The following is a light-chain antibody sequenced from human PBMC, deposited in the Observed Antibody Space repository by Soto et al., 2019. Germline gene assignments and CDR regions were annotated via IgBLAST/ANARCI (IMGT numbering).Light chain of an antibody. Sequence: QSALTQPRSVSGSPGQSVTISCAGTSSDVGGYNYVSWYQQHPGKAPKLMIYDVSKRPSGVPDRFSGSKSGNTASLTISGLQAEDEADYYCCSYAGRYTYIFGTGTKVIVL. V-gene: IGLV2-11*01. CDR3: CSYAGRYTYI. CDR2: DVS. CDR1: SSDVGGYNY. J-gene: IGLJ1*01.